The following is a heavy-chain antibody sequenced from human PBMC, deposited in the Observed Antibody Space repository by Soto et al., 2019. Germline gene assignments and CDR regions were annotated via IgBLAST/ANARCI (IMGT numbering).Heavy chain of an antibody. J-gene: IGHJ4*02. CDR3: ARDLGYYDSSGYFDY. D-gene: IGHD3-22*01. CDR1: GFAFSNYY. V-gene: IGHV3-11*01. Sequence: PGGSLRLSCAASGFAFSNYYMSWIRRAPRKGLVGVTYISSSGDIIYYDDSVKGRFTISRDNAKNSLYLQMNSLRAEDTAVYYCARDLGYYDSSGYFDYWGQGTLVTVSS. CDR2: ISSSGDII.